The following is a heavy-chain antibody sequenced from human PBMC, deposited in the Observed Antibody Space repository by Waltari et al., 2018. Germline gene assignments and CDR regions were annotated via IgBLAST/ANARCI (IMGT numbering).Heavy chain of an antibody. Sequence: EVQLVESGGGLVQPGRSLKLSCKGSGFTFADHASSWFRQAPEKGWERVAFIRSRGYVRATEYAASVKCRFTISRDDSKSISYLQMNSLKTEDTAVYYCTTLDIVIIPAARPFDFWGQGTLVTVSS. CDR2: IRSRGYVRAT. D-gene: IGHD2-2*03. V-gene: IGHV3-49*03. J-gene: IGHJ4*02. CDR1: GFTFADHA. CDR3: TTLDIVIIPAARPFDF.